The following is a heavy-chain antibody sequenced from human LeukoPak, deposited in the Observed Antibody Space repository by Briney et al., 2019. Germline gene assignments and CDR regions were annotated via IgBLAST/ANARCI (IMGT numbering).Heavy chain of an antibody. CDR2: ISAYNGNT. J-gene: IGHJ3*02. CDR3: ARDSLGIPSGDAFDI. V-gene: IGHV1-18*01. CDR1: GYTFTSYG. Sequence: ASVKVSCKASGYTFTSYGISWVRQAPGQGLEWMGWISAYNGNTNYAQKLQSRVTMTTDTSTSTAYMELRSLRSDDTAVYYCARDSLGIPSGDAFDIWGQGSMVTVSS. D-gene: IGHD1-1*01.